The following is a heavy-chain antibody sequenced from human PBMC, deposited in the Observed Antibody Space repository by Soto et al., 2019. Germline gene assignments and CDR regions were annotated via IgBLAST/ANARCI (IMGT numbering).Heavy chain of an antibody. CDR1: GYTFTSYG. D-gene: IGHD3-3*01. CDR2: ISAYNGNT. Sequence: ASVKVSCKASGYTFTSYGISWVRQAPGQGLEWMGWISAYNGNTNYAQKLQGRVTMTTDTSTSTAYMELRSLRSDDTAVYYCSRVSPYYDFWSGPLPYGMDVWGQGTTVTVSS. CDR3: SRVSPYYDFWSGPLPYGMDV. J-gene: IGHJ6*02. V-gene: IGHV1-18*01.